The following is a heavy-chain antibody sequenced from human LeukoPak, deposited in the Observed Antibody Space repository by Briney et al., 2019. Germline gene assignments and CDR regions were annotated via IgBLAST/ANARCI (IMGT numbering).Heavy chain of an antibody. CDR3: ARGWGYSYGYGGV. Sequence: PGGSLRLSCAASGFTFSSYGMHWVRQAPGKGLEWVAVIWYDGSNKYYADSVKGRFTISRDNSKNTLYLQMNSLRAEDTAVYYCARGWGYSYGYGGVWGQGTLVTVSS. V-gene: IGHV3-33*01. CDR1: GFTFSSYG. D-gene: IGHD5-18*01. J-gene: IGHJ4*02. CDR2: IWYDGSNK.